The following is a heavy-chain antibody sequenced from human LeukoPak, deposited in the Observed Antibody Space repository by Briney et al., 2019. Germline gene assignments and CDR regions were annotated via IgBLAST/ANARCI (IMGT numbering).Heavy chain of an antibody. CDR3: AREDYYDSSGYYNWFDP. D-gene: IGHD3-22*01. V-gene: IGHV3-7*01. CDR2: IKQDGSEK. Sequence: GGSLRLSCAASGFTFSSYWMSWVRQAPGKGLEWVANIKQDGSEKYYVDSVKGRFTISRDNAKNSLYLQMNSLRAEDTAVYYCAREDYYDSSGYYNWFDPWGQGTLVTVSS. J-gene: IGHJ5*02. CDR1: GFTFSSYW.